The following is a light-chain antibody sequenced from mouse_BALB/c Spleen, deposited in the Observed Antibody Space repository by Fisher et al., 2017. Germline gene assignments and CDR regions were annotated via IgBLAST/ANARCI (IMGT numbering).Light chain of an antibody. CDR1: SSVSSSY. V-gene: IGKV4-57-1*01. J-gene: IGKJ5*01. Sequence: DIVLTQTPAIMSASPGEKVTMTCRASSSVSSSYLHWYQQKSGASPKLWIYSTSNLASGVPARFSGSGSGTSYSLTISSMEAEDAATYYCQQGSSIPLTFGAGTKLELK. CDR2: STS. CDR3: QQGSSIPLT.